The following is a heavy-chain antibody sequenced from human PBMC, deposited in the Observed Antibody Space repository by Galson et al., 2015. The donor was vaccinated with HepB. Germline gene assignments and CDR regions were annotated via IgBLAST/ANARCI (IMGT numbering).Heavy chain of an antibody. CDR3: IRLGDLSGYSSR. CDR2: IRSKASNYAT. J-gene: IGHJ4*02. Sequence: SLRLSCAASGFTFSGSAIHWVRQASGKGPEWVGRIRSKASNYATSYVPSLKGRFTISRDDSKNMAYLHMERLKTEDTAVDYWIRLGDLSGYSSRWGQGTLVTVSS. V-gene: IGHV3-73*01. CDR1: GFTFSGSA. D-gene: IGHD5-12*01.